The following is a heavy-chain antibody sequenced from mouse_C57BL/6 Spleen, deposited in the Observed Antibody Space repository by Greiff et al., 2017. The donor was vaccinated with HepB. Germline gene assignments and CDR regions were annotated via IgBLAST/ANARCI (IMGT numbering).Heavy chain of an antibody. CDR1: GFTFSNYW. V-gene: IGHV6-3*01. D-gene: IGHD4-1*01. J-gene: IGHJ4*01. Sequence: EVKLMESGGGLVQPGGSMKLSCVASGFTFSNYWMNWVRQSPEKGLEWVAQIRLKSDNYATHYAESVKGRFTISRDDSKSSVYLQMNNLRAEDTGIYYCTGLGLIHYAMDYWGQGTSVTVSS. CDR2: IRLKSDNYAT. CDR3: TGLGLIHYAMDY.